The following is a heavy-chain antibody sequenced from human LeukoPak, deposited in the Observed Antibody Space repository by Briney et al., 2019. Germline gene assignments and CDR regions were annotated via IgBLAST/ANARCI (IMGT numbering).Heavy chain of an antibody. CDR2: IWYDGSNK. D-gene: IGHD6-19*01. Sequence: GGSLRLSCAASGFTFSSYGMHWVRQAPGKGLEWVAVIWYDGSNKNYADSVKGRFTISRHDSKNTLYLQMNSLRVEDTAVYYCAKDPHQRIAVAGYFDYWGQGILVTVSS. CDR1: GFTFSSYG. CDR3: AKDPHQRIAVAGYFDY. V-gene: IGHV3-33*06. J-gene: IGHJ4*02.